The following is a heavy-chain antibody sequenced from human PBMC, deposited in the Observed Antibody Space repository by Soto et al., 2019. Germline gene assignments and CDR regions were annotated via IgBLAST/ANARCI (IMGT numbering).Heavy chain of an antibody. CDR1: GYTFTSYG. V-gene: IGHV1-18*01. J-gene: IGHJ6*02. CDR3: ATPYYYDSSGYSSRYWYYGMDV. CDR2: ISAYNGNT. Sequence: ASVKVSCKASGYTFTSYGISWVRQAPGQGLEWMGWISAYNGNTNYAQKLQGRVTMTTDTSTSTAYMELRSLRSDDTAVYYCATPYYYDSSGYSSRYWYYGMDVWGQGTTVTVS. D-gene: IGHD3-22*01.